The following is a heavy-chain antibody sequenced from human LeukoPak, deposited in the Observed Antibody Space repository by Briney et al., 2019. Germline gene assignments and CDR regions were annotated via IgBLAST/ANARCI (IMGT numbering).Heavy chain of an antibody. D-gene: IGHD3-16*02. CDR3: ARVRYDYVWGSYRPQFDY. CDR2: ISAYNGNT. V-gene: IGHV1-18*01. J-gene: IGHJ4*02. Sequence: GASVKVSCKASGYTFTSYGISWVRQAPGQGLERMGWISAYNGNTNYAQKLQGRVTMTTDTSTSTAYMELRSLRSDDTAVYYCARVRYDYVWGSYRPQFDYWGQGTLVTVSS. CDR1: GYTFTSYG.